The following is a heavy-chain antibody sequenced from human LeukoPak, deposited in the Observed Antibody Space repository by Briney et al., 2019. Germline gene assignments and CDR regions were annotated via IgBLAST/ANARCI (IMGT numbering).Heavy chain of an antibody. CDR3: ARRPMVRRRYDY. D-gene: IGHD3-10*01. CDR2: INHSGST. Sequence: PSETLSLTCTVSGGSISSGGYYWSWIRQPPGKGLEWIGEINHSGSTNYNPSLKSRVTISVDTSKNQFSLKLSSVTAADTAVYYCARRPMVRRRYDYWGQGTLVTVSS. J-gene: IGHJ4*02. V-gene: IGHV4-39*07. CDR1: GGSISSGGYY.